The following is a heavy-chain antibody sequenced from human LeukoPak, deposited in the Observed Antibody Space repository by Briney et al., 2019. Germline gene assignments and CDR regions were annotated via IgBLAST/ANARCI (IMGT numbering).Heavy chain of an antibody. CDR3: AKDLSGWFQYLQH. V-gene: IGHV3-30*18. CDR1: GFTFSSYG. J-gene: IGHJ1*01. D-gene: IGHD6-19*01. Sequence: GGSLRLSCAASGFTFSSYGMHWVRQAPGKGLEWVAVISYDGSNESYADSVKGRFTLSRDNSKNTLYLQMNGLRAEDTAVYYCAKDLSGWFQYLQHWGQGTLVTVSS. CDR2: ISYDGSNE.